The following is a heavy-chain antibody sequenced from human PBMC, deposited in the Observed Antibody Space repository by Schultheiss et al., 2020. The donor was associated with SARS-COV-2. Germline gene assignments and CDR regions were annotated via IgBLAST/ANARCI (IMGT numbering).Heavy chain of an antibody. CDR1: GGSISSGGYY. J-gene: IGHJ2*01. CDR2: IDHSGST. Sequence: SETLSLTYTVSGGSISSGGYYWSWIRQPPGKGLEWIGEIDHSGSTNYNPSLKSRVTISVDTSKNQFSLKLSSVTAADTAVYYCARAYSSYGDYETSPYWYFDLWGRGTLVTVSS. D-gene: IGHD4-17*01. V-gene: IGHV4-30-4*08. CDR3: ARAYSSYGDYETSPYWYFDL.